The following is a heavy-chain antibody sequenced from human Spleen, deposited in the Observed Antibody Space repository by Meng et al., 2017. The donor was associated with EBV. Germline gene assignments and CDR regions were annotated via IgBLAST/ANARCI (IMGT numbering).Heavy chain of an antibody. CDR3: SSLSDSGFY. V-gene: IGHV4-39*07. CDR1: GGSIITFNHY. D-gene: IGHD2-15*01. J-gene: IGHJ4*02. CDR2: IDHSGST. Sequence: QLQFEESGPGLVKTSESLSITCTVSGGSIITFNHYGGWIRQPPGKWLEWSGEIDHSGSTNHSPSLKSRVNISVDSSKTQFSLKMTSVTAADTAVYYCSSLSDSGFYWGQGTLVTVSS.